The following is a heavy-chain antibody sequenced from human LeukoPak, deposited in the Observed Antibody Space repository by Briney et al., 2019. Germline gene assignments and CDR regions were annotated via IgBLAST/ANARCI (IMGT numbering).Heavy chain of an antibody. V-gene: IGHV3-7*01. CDR1: GFTFSSYW. CDR3: ASTARLLWFDY. J-gene: IGHJ4*02. Sequence: GGSLRLSCAASGFTFSSYWMSWVRQAPGKGLEWVANIKQDGSEKYYVDSVKGRFTISRDNAKNSLYLQMNSLRAEDTAVYYCASTARLLWFDYWGQGTLVTVSS. CDR2: IKQDGSEK. D-gene: IGHD3-10*01.